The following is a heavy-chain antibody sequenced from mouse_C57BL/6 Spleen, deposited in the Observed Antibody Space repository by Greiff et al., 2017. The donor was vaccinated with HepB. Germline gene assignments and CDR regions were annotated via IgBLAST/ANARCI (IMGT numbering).Heavy chain of an antibody. J-gene: IGHJ3*01. D-gene: IGHD1-1*01. CDR1: GFTFSSYT. Sequence: EVQLQESGGGLVKPGGSLKLSCAASGFTFSSYTMSWVRQTPEKRLEWVATISGGGGNTYYPDSVKGRFTISRDNAKNTLYLQMSSLRSEDTALYYCARDYYGSSPFAYWGQGTLVTVSA. CDR2: ISGGGGNT. CDR3: ARDYYGSSPFAY. V-gene: IGHV5-9*01.